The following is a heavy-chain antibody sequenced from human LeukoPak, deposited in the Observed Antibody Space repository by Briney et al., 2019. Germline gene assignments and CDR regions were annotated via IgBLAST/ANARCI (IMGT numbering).Heavy chain of an antibody. CDR1: GLTFSNYN. CDR2: ISTSGSYI. V-gene: IGHV3-21*01. D-gene: IGHD3-10*01. CDR3: ATDLIHYYASGAKT. J-gene: IGHJ5*02. Sequence: GGSLRLSCAASGLTFSNYNMNWVRQAPGKGLEWVSSISTSGSYIYYANSMKGRFTISRDNAKNSLYLQMDSLRVEDSAVYYCATDLIHYYASGAKTWGQGTLVTVSS.